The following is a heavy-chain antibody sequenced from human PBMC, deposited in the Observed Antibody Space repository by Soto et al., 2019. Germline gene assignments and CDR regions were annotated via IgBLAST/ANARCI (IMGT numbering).Heavy chain of an antibody. CDR2: MNPNSGNT. J-gene: IGHJ3*02. V-gene: IGHV1-8*01. CDR3: ARGINYYDSGDEAFDI. Sequence: QVQLVQSGAEVKKPGASVKVSCKASGYTFTNYDINWVRQATGQGLEWMGWMNPNSGNTGYAQKFQGRVTMTRNTSISTSYMELSSLRSEDTAVYYCARGINYYDSGDEAFDIWGQGTMVTVSS. CDR1: GYTFTNYD. D-gene: IGHD3-10*01.